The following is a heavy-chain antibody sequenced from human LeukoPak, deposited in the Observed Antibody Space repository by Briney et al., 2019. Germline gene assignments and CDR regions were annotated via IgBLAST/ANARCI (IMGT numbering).Heavy chain of an antibody. CDR3: TTDSGSYGRYYYGMDV. CDR2: IKSKTDGGTT. V-gene: IGHV3-15*01. Sequence: GGSLRLSCAASGFTFSFYAMIWVRQAPGKGLEWVGRIKSKTDGGTTDYAAPVKGRFTISRDDSKNTLYLQMNSLKTEDTAVYYCTTDSGSYGRYYYGMDVWGQGTTVTVSS. CDR1: GFTFSFYA. D-gene: IGHD1-26*01. J-gene: IGHJ6*02.